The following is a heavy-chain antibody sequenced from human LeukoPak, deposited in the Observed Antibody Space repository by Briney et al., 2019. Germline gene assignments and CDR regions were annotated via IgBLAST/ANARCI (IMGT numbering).Heavy chain of an antibody. CDR3: ARDEHGSGSYYNFDY. CDR2: ISSGSVYI. J-gene: IGHJ4*02. CDR1: GFTFSTYG. V-gene: IGHV3-21*01. D-gene: IGHD3-10*01. Sequence: GGSLRLSCAASGFTFSTYGMSWVRQAPGKGLKWVSSISSGSVYIYYADSVKGRFTISRDNAKSSLYLQMNSLRAEDTAVYYCARDEHGSGSYYNFDYWGQGTLVTVSS.